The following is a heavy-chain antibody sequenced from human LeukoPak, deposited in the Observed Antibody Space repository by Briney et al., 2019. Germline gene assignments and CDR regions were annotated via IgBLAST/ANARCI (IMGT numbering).Heavy chain of an antibody. Sequence: GGSLRLSCAASGFIFSSYAMHWVRQAPGKGLEWVAVISYDGSNKYYADSVKGRFTISRDNSKNTLYLQMNSLRAEDTAVYYCAREWVLRGSNNFDYWGQGTLVTVSS. J-gene: IGHJ4*02. CDR1: GFIFSSYA. V-gene: IGHV3-30*04. D-gene: IGHD2-15*01. CDR3: AREWVLRGSNNFDY. CDR2: ISYDGSNK.